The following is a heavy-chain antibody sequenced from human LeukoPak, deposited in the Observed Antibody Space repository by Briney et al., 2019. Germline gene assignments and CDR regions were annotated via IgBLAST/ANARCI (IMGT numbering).Heavy chain of an antibody. Sequence: GGSLRLSCAASGFTFSSYSMNWVRQAPGKGLEWVSFISSSSSYINYADSVKGRFTISRDNAKNSLYLQMNSLRAEDTAVYYCARDRYSGYDQNWFDPWGQGTLVTVSS. CDR1: GFTFSSYS. D-gene: IGHD5-12*01. J-gene: IGHJ5*02. CDR2: ISSSSSYI. CDR3: ARDRYSGYDQNWFDP. V-gene: IGHV3-21*01.